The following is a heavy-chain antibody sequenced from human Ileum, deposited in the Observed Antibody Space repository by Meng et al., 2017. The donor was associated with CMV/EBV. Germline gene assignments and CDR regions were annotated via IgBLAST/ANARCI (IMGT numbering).Heavy chain of an antibody. Sequence: QITLKESGPTLVKPTQTLTLPCTFSGFSLITSEVGVHWIRQPPGKALEWLALIYWDDDNRFSPSLKNRLTITKDTSKNQVVLRMTNMDPTDTATYYCAHGRGWLTDYWGQGTLVTVSS. CDR2: IYWDDDN. CDR3: AHGRGWLTDY. V-gene: IGHV2-5*02. J-gene: IGHJ4*02. CDR1: GFSLITSEVG. D-gene: IGHD6-19*01.